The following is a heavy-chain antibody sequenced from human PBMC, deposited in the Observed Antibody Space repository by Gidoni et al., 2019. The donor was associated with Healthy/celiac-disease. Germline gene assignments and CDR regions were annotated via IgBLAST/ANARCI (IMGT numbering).Heavy chain of an antibody. D-gene: IGHD6-6*01. CDR3: ASRRGGYSSSSFDY. J-gene: IGHJ4*02. CDR1: GGSISSSSYY. Sequence: QLQLQESGPGLVKPSETLSLTCTVSGGSISSSSYYWGWIRQPPGKGLEWIGTIYYSGSTYYNPSLKSRVTISVDTSKNQFSLKLSSVTAADTAVYYCASRRGGYSSSSFDYWGQGTLVTVSS. CDR2: IYYSGST. V-gene: IGHV4-39*01.